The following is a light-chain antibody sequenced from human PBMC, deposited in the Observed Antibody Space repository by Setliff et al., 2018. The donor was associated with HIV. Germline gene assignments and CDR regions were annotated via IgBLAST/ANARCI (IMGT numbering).Light chain of an antibody. CDR3: CSHAGTFYV. V-gene: IGLV2-11*01. Sequence: QSALTQPPSVSGSPGQSVTISCTGTSSDVGAYNRVSWYQQHPGKPPKLIIYDVDKGPPGVPDRFSGSKSGNTASLTVSGLQAEDEAEYYCCSHAGTFYVFGTGTKATVL. CDR1: SSDVGAYNR. CDR2: DVD. J-gene: IGLJ1*01.